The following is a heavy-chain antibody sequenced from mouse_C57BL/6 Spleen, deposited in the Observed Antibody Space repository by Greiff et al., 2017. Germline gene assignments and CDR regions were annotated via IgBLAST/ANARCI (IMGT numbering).Heavy chain of an antibody. CDR2: ISYDGSN. CDR1: GYSITSGYY. D-gene: IGHD1-1*01. CDR3: ARGGHGSSYDYAMDY. Sequence: VQLKESGPGLVKPSQSLSLTCSVTGYSITSGYYWNWIRQFPGNKLEWMGYISYDGSNNYNPSLKNRISITRDTSKNQFFLKLNSVTTEETATYYCARGGHGSSYDYAMDYWGQGTSVTVSS. V-gene: IGHV3-6*01. J-gene: IGHJ4*01.